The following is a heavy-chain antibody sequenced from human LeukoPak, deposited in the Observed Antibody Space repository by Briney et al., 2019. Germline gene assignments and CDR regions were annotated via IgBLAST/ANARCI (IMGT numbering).Heavy chain of an antibody. V-gene: IGHV4-38-2*02. CDR2: IYHSGLT. Sequence: PSETLSLTCTVSGYSISSGYYWGWIRQPPGKGLEWIGSIYHSGLTYYNPSLKSRVTISVDTSKNQFSLKLSSVTAADTAVYYCARAGRGCSSTSCPLTLLNGMDAWGKGTTVTVSS. CDR1: GYSISSGYY. J-gene: IGHJ6*04. D-gene: IGHD2-2*01. CDR3: ARAGRGCSSTSCPLTLLNGMDA.